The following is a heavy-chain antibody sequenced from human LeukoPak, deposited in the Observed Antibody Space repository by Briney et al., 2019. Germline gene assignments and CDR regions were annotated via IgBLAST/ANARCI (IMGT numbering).Heavy chain of an antibody. CDR2: IYSGGST. CDR1: GFTVSSNY. CDR3: ARDPSHCSGGSCYPG. J-gene: IGHJ4*02. V-gene: IGHV3-53*01. Sequence: PGGSLRLSCAASGFTVSSNYMSWVRQAPGKGLEWVSVIYSGGSTYYADSVKGRFTISRDSSKNTLYLQMNSLRAEDTAVYYCARDPSHCSGGSCYPGWGQGTLVTVSS. D-gene: IGHD2-15*01.